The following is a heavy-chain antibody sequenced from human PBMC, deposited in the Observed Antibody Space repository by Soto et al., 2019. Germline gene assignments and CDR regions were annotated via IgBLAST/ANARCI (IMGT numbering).Heavy chain of an antibody. Sequence: EVQLVESGGGLVQPGGSLRLSCAASGFIVSSNYMSWVRQAPGKGLEWVSVIYSGGSTYYADSVKGRFTISRDNSKNTLYLQMNSLRAEDTAMYYCALDPDSRDWWFDPWGQGTLVTVSS. CDR3: ALDPDSRDWWFDP. CDR2: IYSGGST. CDR1: GFIVSSNY. J-gene: IGHJ5*02. D-gene: IGHD3-22*01. V-gene: IGHV3-66*01.